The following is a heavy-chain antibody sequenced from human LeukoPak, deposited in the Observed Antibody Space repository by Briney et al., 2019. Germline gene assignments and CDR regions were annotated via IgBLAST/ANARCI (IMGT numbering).Heavy chain of an antibody. V-gene: IGHV4-34*01. CDR2: INHSGST. Sequence: SETLSLTCAVYGGSFSGYYWSWLRQPPGKGLEWIGEINHSGSTNYNPSLKSRVTISVDTSKNQFSLKLSSVTAADTAVYYCARGFMKKDNPILLWFGEEQNWFDPWGQGTLVTVSS. J-gene: IGHJ5*02. CDR1: GGSFSGYY. D-gene: IGHD3-10*01. CDR3: ARGFMKKDNPILLWFGEEQNWFDP.